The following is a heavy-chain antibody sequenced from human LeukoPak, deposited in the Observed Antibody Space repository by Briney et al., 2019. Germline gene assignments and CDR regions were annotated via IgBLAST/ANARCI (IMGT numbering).Heavy chain of an antibody. J-gene: IGHJ4*02. CDR1: GYTFTGYY. CDR3: AREWGGSYHLQDY. CDR2: INPNSGGT. Sequence: GTSVKVSCKASGYTFTGYYMHWVRQAPGQGLEWMGWINPNSGGTNYAQKFQGRVTMTRDTSISTAYMELSRLRSDDTAVYYCAREWGGSYHLQDYWGQGTLVTVSS. D-gene: IGHD1-26*01. V-gene: IGHV1-2*02.